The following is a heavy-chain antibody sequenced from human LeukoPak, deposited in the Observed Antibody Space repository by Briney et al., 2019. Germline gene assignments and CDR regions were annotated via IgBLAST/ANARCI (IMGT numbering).Heavy chain of an antibody. CDR1: GFTFSSYG. D-gene: IGHD3-22*01. V-gene: IGHV3-23*01. Sequence: PGRSLRLSCAASGFTFSSYGMHWVRQAPGKGLEWVSTISGNGGRTYYADSVKGRFTISRDNSKNTLYLQMNSLRAEDTAVYYCARDGYYYDSSGYLDYWGQGTLVTVSS. CDR2: ISGNGGRT. J-gene: IGHJ4*02. CDR3: ARDGYYYDSSGYLDY.